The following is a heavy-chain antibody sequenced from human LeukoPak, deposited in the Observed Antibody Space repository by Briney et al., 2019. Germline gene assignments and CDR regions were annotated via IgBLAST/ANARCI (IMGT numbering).Heavy chain of an antibody. J-gene: IGHJ4*02. CDR2: IYYSRGT. CDR1: GGSVFSYY. V-gene: IGHV4-59*08. Sequence: PSETLSLTCTVSGGSVFSYYWSWIRQPPGKGLEWIGYIYYSRGTNYNPSLKSRVTISVDTSNNQFPLRPTSVTAADTAMYYCARHDDVPLVRNGFDYWGQGTLVTVSS. CDR3: ARHDDVPLVRNGFDY. D-gene: IGHD4-23*01.